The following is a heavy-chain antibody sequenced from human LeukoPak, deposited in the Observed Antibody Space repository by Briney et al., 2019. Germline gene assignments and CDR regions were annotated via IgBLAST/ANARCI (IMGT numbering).Heavy chain of an antibody. CDR2: ISPYNDKT. Sequence: GASVKVSCKTSGYTFTNYAITWVRQAPGQGLELIGWISPYNDKTKYVQKLQDRVSMTTDTSSTTAYMELRSLRSDDTAVYYCARDGPGDMVRGSYWGQGTLVTVSS. CDR3: ARDGPGDMVRGSY. CDR1: GYTFTNYA. D-gene: IGHD3-10*01. V-gene: IGHV1-18*01. J-gene: IGHJ4*02.